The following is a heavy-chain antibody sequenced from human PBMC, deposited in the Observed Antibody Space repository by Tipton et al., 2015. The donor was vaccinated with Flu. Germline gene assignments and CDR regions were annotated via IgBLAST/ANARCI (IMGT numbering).Heavy chain of an antibody. Sequence: TLSLTCSVSGGALTGGNYFWTWIRQHPAKGLEWIGYIYSSETTYYNPSLKSRVTISLDTSKRQFSLHLTSVTAADTAVYYCARAGGGTYGFDSWGQGMLVTVSS. CDR2: IYSSETT. CDR1: GGALTGGNYF. J-gene: IGHJ4*02. D-gene: IGHD1-1*01. V-gene: IGHV4-31*03. CDR3: ARAGGGTYGFDS.